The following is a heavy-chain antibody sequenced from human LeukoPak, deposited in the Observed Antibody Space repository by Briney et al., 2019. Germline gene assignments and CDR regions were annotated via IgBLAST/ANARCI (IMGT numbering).Heavy chain of an antibody. CDR1: GGSFSGYY. J-gene: IGHJ3*02. CDR3: ATKYYYDSSGYWDDAFDI. D-gene: IGHD3-22*01. V-gene: IGHV4-34*01. Sequence: SETLSLTCAVYGGSFSGYYWSWIRQPPGKGLEWIGEINHSGSTNYNPSLKSRVTISVDTSKNQFSLKLSSVTAADTAVYYCATKYYYDSSGYWDDAFDIWGQGTMVTVSS. CDR2: INHSGST.